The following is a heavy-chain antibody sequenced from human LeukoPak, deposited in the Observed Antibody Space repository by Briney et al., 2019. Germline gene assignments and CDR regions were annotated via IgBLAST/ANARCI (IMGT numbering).Heavy chain of an antibody. CDR1: GGSIRSYY. V-gene: IGHV4-59*01. Sequence: SETLSLTCTVSGGSIRSYYWSWIRQPPGKGLEWIGNIYYSGSTNYNPSLRSRVTISVDTSKSQVSLKLTSVTAADTAVYYCAGEGDYWHRFDYWGQGTLVTVSS. CDR3: AGEGDYWHRFDY. D-gene: IGHD4-17*01. J-gene: IGHJ4*02. CDR2: IYYSGST.